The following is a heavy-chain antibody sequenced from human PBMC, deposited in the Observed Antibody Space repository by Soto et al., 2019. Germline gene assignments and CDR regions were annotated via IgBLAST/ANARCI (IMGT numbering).Heavy chain of an antibody. CDR2: ISGSGGST. V-gene: IGHV3-23*01. Sequence: EVQLLESGGGLVQPGGSLRLSCAASGFTVSNYAMSWVRQAPGKGLEWVSTISGSGGSTYHADSVKGRFTISRDDSKNTLYLQLNSLRAEDTAVYYCAKERWEGYGIDVWGQGTTVTVFS. CDR1: GFTVSNYA. D-gene: IGHD1-26*01. J-gene: IGHJ6*02. CDR3: AKERWEGYGIDV.